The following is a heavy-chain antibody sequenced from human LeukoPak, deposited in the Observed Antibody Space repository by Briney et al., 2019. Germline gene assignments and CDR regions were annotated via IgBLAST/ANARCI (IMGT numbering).Heavy chain of an antibody. J-gene: IGHJ4*02. CDR2: IYYSGST. CDR1: GDSFSSGRYA. Sequence: SQTLSLTCTVSGDSFSSGRYAWSWIRQPPGKGLEWIAYIYYSGSTYYNPSLKSRVTISVDRSKNQFSLRLSSVTAADTAVYYCARGADVLTGPSGYWGQGTLVTVSS. CDR3: ARGADVLTGPSGY. V-gene: IGHV4-30-2*01. D-gene: IGHD3-9*01.